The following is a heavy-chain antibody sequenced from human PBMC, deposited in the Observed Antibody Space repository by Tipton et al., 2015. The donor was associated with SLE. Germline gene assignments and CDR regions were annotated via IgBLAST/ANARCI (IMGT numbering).Heavy chain of an antibody. V-gene: IGHV4-59*12. Sequence: GLVKPSETLSLICTVSGGSISGYYWSWIRQPPGKGLEWIGYIYYSGSTNYNPSLKSRVTISVDTSKNQFSLKVSSVTAADTAVYYCARRDGYSSIWNWFDPWGQGTLVTVSS. CDR2: IYYSGST. D-gene: IGHD6-13*01. J-gene: IGHJ5*02. CDR1: GGSISGYY. CDR3: ARRDGYSSIWNWFDP.